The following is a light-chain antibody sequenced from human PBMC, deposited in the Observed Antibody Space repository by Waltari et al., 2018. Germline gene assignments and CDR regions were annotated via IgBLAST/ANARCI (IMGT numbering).Light chain of an antibody. CDR3: STWDHSLNTGV. CDR1: NNNIGSFA. V-gene: IGLV1-44*01. CDR2: ATS. Sequence: QSALTQEASVSGTVGQKVTLSCSGNNNNIGSFAVGWYQQISHGAPKTVMFATSLPSGIPDRFSGSKSGATASLTISGLQPEDESDYYCSTWDHSLNTGVFGGGTKLTVL. J-gene: IGLJ3*02.